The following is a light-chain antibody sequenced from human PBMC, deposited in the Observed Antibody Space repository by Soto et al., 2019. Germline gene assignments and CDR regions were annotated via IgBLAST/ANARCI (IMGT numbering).Light chain of an antibody. V-gene: IGKV3-20*01. Sequence: EIVLTQSPGTLSLSPGERATLSCRASQRVSSTFLAWYQQKPGQAPRLLIYGASSRATGIPDRFSGSGSGTDFTLTISRLESEDFAVYYCQQYDNSLYTFGQGTKLEI. CDR2: GAS. J-gene: IGKJ2*01. CDR1: QRVSSTF. CDR3: QQYDNSLYT.